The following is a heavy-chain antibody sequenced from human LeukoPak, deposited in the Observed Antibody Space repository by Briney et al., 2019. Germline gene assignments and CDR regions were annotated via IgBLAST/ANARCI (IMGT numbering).Heavy chain of an antibody. CDR3: ARDTMVRGVIRAHGAFDI. Sequence: ASVKVSCKVSGYTLTELSMHWVRQPPGTGLEWMGGFDTEDGETIYAQKFQGRVTMTEDTSTDTAYMELSSLRSDDTAVYYCARDTMVRGVIRAHGAFDIWGQGTMVTVSS. D-gene: IGHD3-10*01. J-gene: IGHJ3*02. CDR1: GYTLTELS. V-gene: IGHV1-24*01. CDR2: FDTEDGET.